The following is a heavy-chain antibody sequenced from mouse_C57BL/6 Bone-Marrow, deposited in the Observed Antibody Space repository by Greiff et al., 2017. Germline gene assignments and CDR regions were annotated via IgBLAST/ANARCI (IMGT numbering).Heavy chain of an antibody. CDR1: GYTFTDYE. Sequence: FQLQQSGAELVRPGASVTLSCKASGYTFTDYEMHWVKQTPVHGLEWIGAIDPETGGTAYNQKFKGKAILTADKSSSTAYMELRSLTSEDSAVYYCTRDGDGYPFDYGGQGTTLTVSS. CDR2: IDPETGGT. D-gene: IGHD2-3*01. CDR3: TRDGDGYPFDY. J-gene: IGHJ2*01. V-gene: IGHV1-15*01.